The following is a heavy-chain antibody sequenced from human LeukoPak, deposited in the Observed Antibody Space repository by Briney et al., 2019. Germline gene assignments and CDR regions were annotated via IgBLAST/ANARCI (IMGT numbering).Heavy chain of an antibody. CDR3: AKDSGRYCSSTSCYYYYGMDV. CDR1: GFTFSSYA. D-gene: IGHD2-2*01. V-gene: IGHV3-30-3*01. J-gene: IGHJ6*02. Sequence: PGRSLRLSCAASGFTFSSYAMHWVRQAPGKGLEWVAVISYDGSNKYYADSVKGRFPISRDNSKNTLYLQMNSLRAEDTAVYYCAKDSGRYCSSTSCYYYYGMDVWGQGTTVTVSS. CDR2: ISYDGSNK.